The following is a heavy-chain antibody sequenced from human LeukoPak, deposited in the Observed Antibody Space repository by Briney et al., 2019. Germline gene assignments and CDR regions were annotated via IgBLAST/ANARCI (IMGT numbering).Heavy chain of an antibody. V-gene: IGHV1-2*02. D-gene: IGHD6-13*01. CDR2: INPNSGGT. CDR1: GYTFSGYY. Sequence: ASVKVSCKASGYTFSGYYIHWVRQAPGQGLELVGWINPNSGGTNYAQKFQGRVTMTRDTSITTSYMELSSLTSDDTAVYYCARASLASAGTRFWGQGTLVTVSS. J-gene: IGHJ4*02. CDR3: ARASLASAGTRF.